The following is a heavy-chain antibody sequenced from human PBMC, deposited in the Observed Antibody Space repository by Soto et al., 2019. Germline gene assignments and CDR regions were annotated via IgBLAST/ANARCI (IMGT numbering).Heavy chain of an antibody. V-gene: IGHV3-30*01. CDR1: GFTFSSYA. Sequence: QVQLVESGGGVVQPGRSLRLSCAASGFTFSSYAMHWVRQAPGKGLEWVTVISYDGSNKYYADSVKGRFTVSRDNSKNTLYLQMNSLRAEDAAEYYCARESWSFDYWGQGTLVTVSS. J-gene: IGHJ4*02. CDR2: ISYDGSNK. D-gene: IGHD6-13*01. CDR3: ARESWSFDY.